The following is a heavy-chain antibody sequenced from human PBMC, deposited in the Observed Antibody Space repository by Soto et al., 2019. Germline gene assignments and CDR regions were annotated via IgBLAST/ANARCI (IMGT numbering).Heavy chain of an antibody. Sequence: GGSLRLSCAASGFTFSAYGMHWVRQAPGKGLEWVAVISYDGSNKHYADSVKGRFTISRDNSKNTLYLQMNSLRAEDTAVYYCAKDAYHYGSVSYYSDYWGQGTLVTVSS. CDR2: ISYDGSNK. CDR1: GFTFSAYG. J-gene: IGHJ4*02. CDR3: AKDAYHYGSVSYYSDY. V-gene: IGHV3-30*18. D-gene: IGHD3-10*01.